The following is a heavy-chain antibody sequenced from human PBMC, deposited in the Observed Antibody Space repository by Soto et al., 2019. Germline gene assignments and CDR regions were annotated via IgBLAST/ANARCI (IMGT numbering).Heavy chain of an antibody. D-gene: IGHD1-1*01. CDR1: GFTFSSYA. CDR2: ISYDGSTK. Sequence: QVQLVESGGGVVQPGRSLRLSCAASGFTFSSYAMHWVRQAPGKGLEWVAVISYDGSTKYYADSEKGRFTISRDNSKNTLYLQMNSLRAEDTALYYCARDRLRYNWNDFLYYYYGMDVWGQGTTVTVSS. V-gene: IGHV3-30-3*01. J-gene: IGHJ6*02. CDR3: ARDRLRYNWNDFLYYYYGMDV.